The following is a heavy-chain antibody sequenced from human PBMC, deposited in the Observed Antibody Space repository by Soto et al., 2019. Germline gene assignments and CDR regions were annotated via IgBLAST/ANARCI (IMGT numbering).Heavy chain of an antibody. Sequence: PSETLSLTCTVSGGSISSSSYYWGWIRQPPGKGLEWIGSINHSGSTNYNPSLKSRVTISVDTSKNRFSLKLSSVTAADTAVYYCAGMLPRYYYYMDVWGKGTTVTVSS. D-gene: IGHD2-8*01. V-gene: IGHV4-39*07. CDR2: INHSGST. CDR3: AGMLPRYYYYMDV. CDR1: GGSISSSSYY. J-gene: IGHJ6*03.